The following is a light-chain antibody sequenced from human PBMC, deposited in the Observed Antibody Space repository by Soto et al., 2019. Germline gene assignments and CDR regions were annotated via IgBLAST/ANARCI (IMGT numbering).Light chain of an antibody. Sequence: QSALTQPPSASGAPGQSVTMSFTGTSSDVGGYNYVSWYQQHPGKAPKLMIYEVSKRPSGVPDRFSGSKSGNTASLTVSGLQAEDEADYYCSSYAGSNNHVVFGGGTKLTVL. CDR1: SSDVGGYNY. V-gene: IGLV2-8*01. CDR2: EVS. J-gene: IGLJ2*01. CDR3: SSYAGSNNHVV.